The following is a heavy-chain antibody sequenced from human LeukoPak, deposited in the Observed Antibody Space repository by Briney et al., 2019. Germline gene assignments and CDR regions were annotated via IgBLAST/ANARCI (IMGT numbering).Heavy chain of an antibody. V-gene: IGHV3-30*02. CDR1: GFTFSSYG. CDR2: IRHVGSNK. CDR3: AKDFTIFGAAGWAFDI. J-gene: IGHJ3*02. Sequence: GGSLRLSCAASGFTFSSYGMHWVRQAPGKGLEWVAFIRHVGSNKNYADSVKVRFTISRDNSKNTLYLQMDSLRAEDTAVYSCAKDFTIFGAAGWAFDIWGQGTMVTVSS. D-gene: IGHD3-3*01.